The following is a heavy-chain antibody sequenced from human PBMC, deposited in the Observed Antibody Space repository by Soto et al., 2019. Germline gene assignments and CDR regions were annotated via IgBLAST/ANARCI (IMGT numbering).Heavy chain of an antibody. CDR2: ISYDGSNK. D-gene: IGHD1-1*01. J-gene: IGHJ6*02. Sequence: QVQLVESGGGVVQPGRSLRLSCAASGFTFSSYAMHWVRQAPGKGLEWVAVISYDGSNKYYADSVKGRFTIPRDNSKNTLYLQMNSLRAEDTAVYYCARTRYPNYYYGMDVWGQGTTVTVSS. CDR1: GFTFSSYA. CDR3: ARTRYPNYYYGMDV. V-gene: IGHV3-30-3*01.